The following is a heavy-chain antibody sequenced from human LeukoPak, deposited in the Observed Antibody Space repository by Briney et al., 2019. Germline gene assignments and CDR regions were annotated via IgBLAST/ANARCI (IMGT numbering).Heavy chain of an antibody. J-gene: IGHJ4*02. V-gene: IGHV3-23*01. CDR2: ISGSGGST. CDR1: GXTFSSYA. D-gene: IGHD4-23*01. CDR3: AKVSGNDDYGGNVLDY. Sequence: GSLRLSCSASGXTFSSYAMSWVRQAPGKGLEWVSAISGSGGSTYYADSVKGRFTISRDNSKNTLYLQMNSLRAEDTAVYYCAKVSGNDDYGGNVLDYWGQGTLVTVSS.